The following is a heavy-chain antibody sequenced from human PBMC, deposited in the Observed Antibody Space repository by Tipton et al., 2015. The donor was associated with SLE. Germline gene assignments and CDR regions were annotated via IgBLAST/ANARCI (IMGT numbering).Heavy chain of an antibody. CDR1: GFTFNSYA. V-gene: IGHV3-23*01. CDR3: ARVGYCSSTSGYGCAFDI. J-gene: IGHJ3*02. CDR2: ISGSGGST. Sequence: SLRLSCAASGFTFNSYAMSWVRQAPGKGLEWVSVISGSGGSTYYADSVRGRFTISRDNSKNTLYLQMNSLRAEDTAVYYCARVGYCSSTSGYGCAFDIWGQGTMVTVSS. D-gene: IGHD2-2*01.